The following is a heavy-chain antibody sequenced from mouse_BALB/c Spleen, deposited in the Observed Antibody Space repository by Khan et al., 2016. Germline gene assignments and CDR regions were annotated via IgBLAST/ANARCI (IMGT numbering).Heavy chain of an antibody. CDR1: GYAFTNYS. CDR2: INPGSGGT. V-gene: IGHV1-54*01. Sequence: VQLQESGAELVRPGTSVKVSCKASGYAFTNYSIEWVKQRPGQGLEWIGVINPGSGGTNYNEKFKGKATLTADKSSSTAYMQLSSLTSDDSAVYFCARYDGNYYAMDYWGQGTSVTVSS. J-gene: IGHJ4*01. CDR3: ARYDGNYYAMDY. D-gene: IGHD2-3*01.